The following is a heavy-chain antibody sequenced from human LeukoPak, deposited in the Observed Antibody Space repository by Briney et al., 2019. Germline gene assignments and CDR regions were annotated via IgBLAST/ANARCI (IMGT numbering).Heavy chain of an antibody. CDR1: GFTFSNNA. V-gene: IGHV3-23*01. CDR3: ARDQRYCSSSSCPWEPFDY. J-gene: IGHJ4*02. CDR2: TTAGGDYT. D-gene: IGHD2-2*01. Sequence: PGGSLRLPCAASGFTFSNNAMSWVRQAPGKGLEWVSATTAGGDYTYYADSVKGRFTISRDNSKNTLYLQMNSLRAEDTAVYYCARDQRYCSSSSCPWEPFDYWGQGTLVTVSS.